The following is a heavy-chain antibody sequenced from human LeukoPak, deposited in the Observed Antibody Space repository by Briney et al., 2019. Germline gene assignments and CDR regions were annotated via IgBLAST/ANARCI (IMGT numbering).Heavy chain of an antibody. CDR2: IKQDGSEK. V-gene: IGHV3-7*01. CDR1: GFTFSTYW. CDR3: VSFYETY. D-gene: IGHD2/OR15-2a*01. J-gene: IGHJ4*02. Sequence: GGSLRLSCAASGFTFSTYWMSWVRQAPGKGLEWVANIKQDGSEKFYVDSVKGRFTISRDNAKNSLYLQMNSLSAEDTAVYYCVSFYETYWGRGTLVTVSS.